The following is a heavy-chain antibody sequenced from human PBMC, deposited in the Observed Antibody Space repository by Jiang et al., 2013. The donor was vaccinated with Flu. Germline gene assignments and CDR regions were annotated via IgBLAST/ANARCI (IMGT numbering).Heavy chain of an antibody. Sequence: LLKPSETLSLTCTVSGGSISSSSYYWGWIRQPPGKGLEWIGSIYYSGSTYYNPSLKSRVTISVDTSKNQFSLKLSSVTAADTAVYYCAREPGRYYYDSSGPGYWGQGTLVTVSS. CDR3: AREPGRYYYDSSGPGY. D-gene: IGHD3-22*01. V-gene: IGHV4-39*07. CDR2: IYYSGST. J-gene: IGHJ4*02. CDR1: GGSISSSSYY.